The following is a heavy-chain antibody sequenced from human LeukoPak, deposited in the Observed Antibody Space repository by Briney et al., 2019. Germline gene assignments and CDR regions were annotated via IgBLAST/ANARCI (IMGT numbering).Heavy chain of an antibody. CDR3: ARGLLRTYYYDSSGYYSIGW. D-gene: IGHD3-22*01. CDR2: IDAGNGDT. V-gene: IGHV1-3*01. J-gene: IGHJ4*02. CDR1: GYTFSDYA. Sequence: GASVKVSCKASGYTFSDYAMHWVRQAPGQRFEWMGWIDAGNGDTRYSQKFQGRVTITRDTSASTAYMELSSLRSEDTAVYYCARGLLRTYYYDSSGYYSIGWWGQGTLVTVSS.